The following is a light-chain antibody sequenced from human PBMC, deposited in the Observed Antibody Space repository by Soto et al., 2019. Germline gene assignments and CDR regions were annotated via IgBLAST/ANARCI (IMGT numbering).Light chain of an antibody. CDR3: AAWDDRLNGPV. J-gene: IGLJ3*02. CDR1: SSNIGSNP. CDR2: SNN. V-gene: IGLV1-44*01. Sequence: QSVLTQPPSASGTPGQRVTISCSGSSSNIGSNPVNWYQQLPGTAPKLLIYSNNQRPSGVPDRFSGSKSVTASLAISGLQSEDEADYYCAAWDDRLNGPVFGGGTKLTVL.